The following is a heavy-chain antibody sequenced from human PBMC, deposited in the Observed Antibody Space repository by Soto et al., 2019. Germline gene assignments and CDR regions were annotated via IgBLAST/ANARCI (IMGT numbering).Heavy chain of an antibody. Sequence: ASVKVSFKASGYTFTSYGISWLRQAPGQGLEWMGWIGAYKGNTNYAQKLQGRVTMTTDTSTSTAYMELRSLRSDDTAVYYCAREEYQLLGDYGMDVWGQGTTVTVSS. CDR2: IGAYKGNT. J-gene: IGHJ6*02. CDR3: AREEYQLLGDYGMDV. D-gene: IGHD2-2*01. V-gene: IGHV1-18*04. CDR1: GYTFTSYG.